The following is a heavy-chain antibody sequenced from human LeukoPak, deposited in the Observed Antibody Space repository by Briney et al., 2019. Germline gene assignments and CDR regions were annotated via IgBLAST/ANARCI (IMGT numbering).Heavy chain of an antibody. CDR2: TYYKSKWYT. J-gene: IGHJ5*02. CDR1: GDSVSSNSAA. CDR3: ARDGAPKLELLRWSDP. V-gene: IGHV6-1*01. D-gene: IGHD1-7*01. Sequence: SQTLSLTCAISGDSVSSNSAAWNWIRQSPSRGLEWLGRTYYKSKWYTDYAVSVKSRITINPDTSKNQFSLHLNSVTPEDTAVYYCARDGAPKLELLRWSDPWGQGTLVTVSS.